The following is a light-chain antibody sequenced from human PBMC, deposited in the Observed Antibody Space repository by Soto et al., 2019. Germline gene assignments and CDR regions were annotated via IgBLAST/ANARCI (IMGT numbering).Light chain of an antibody. J-gene: IGKJ4*02. Sequence: DIQMTQSPSTLSTSVGDRVTITCRASQSISSWLAWYQQIPGKAPKLLIYKASTLDSGVPSRFSGSGSGTEFPLTISGLHPDDFAIYYCQKYSTYPLKFAGGTKVEIK. CDR1: QSISSW. CDR2: KAS. CDR3: QKYSTYPLK. V-gene: IGKV1-5*03.